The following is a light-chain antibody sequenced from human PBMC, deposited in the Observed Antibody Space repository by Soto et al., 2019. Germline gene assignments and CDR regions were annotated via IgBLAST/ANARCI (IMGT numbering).Light chain of an antibody. CDR1: QSVTSSY. CDR3: QQYGSSPYP. V-gene: IGKV3-20*01. J-gene: IGKJ2*01. CDR2: GAS. Sequence: EIVLTQSPGTLSLSPGERATLSCRASQSVTSSYLAWHQQKPGQGPRLLIYGASSRATGIPDRFSGGGSGTDCTLTISRLEPEDFAVYYCQQYGSSPYPFGQGTKLQIK.